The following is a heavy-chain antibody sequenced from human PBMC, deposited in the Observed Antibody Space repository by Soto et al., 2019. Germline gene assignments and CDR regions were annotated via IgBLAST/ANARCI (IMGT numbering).Heavy chain of an antibody. D-gene: IGHD3-10*01. CDR1: GFTFSSYA. J-gene: IGHJ5*02. Sequence: PGGSLRLSCAASGFTFSSYAMSWVRQAPGKGLEWVSAISGSGGSTYYADSVKGRFTISRDNSKNTLYLQMNSLRAEDTAVYYCARDLSIGKALDPWGQGTLVTVSS. CDR3: ARDLSIGKALDP. CDR2: ISGSGGST. V-gene: IGHV3-23*01.